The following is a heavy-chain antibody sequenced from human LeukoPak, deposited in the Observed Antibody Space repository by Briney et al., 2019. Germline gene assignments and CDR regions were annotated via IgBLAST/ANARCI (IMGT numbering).Heavy chain of an antibody. Sequence: KTSETPSLTCTVSGGSISSYYWSWIRQPPGKGLEWIGYIYYSGSTNYNPSLKSRVTISVDTSKNQFSLKLSSVTAADTAVYYCARVRPYYYDSSGYYYYFDYWGQGTLVTVSS. CDR1: GGSISSYY. V-gene: IGHV4-59*01. CDR3: ARVRPYYYDSSGYYYYFDY. CDR2: IYYSGST. D-gene: IGHD3-22*01. J-gene: IGHJ4*02.